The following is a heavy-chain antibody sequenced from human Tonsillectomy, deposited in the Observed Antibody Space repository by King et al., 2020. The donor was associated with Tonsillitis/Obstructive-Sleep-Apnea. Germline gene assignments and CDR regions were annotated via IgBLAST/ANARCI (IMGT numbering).Heavy chain of an antibody. CDR3: SRGGVGSRGDVDY. Sequence: QLVQSGAEVKKPGASVKVSCKASGYTFTSYAMHWVRQAPGQRLEWMGWINAGNGNTKYSQKFQGRITITRDTSASTAYMELSSLRSEDTAVYYCSRGGVGSRGDVDYWGQGTLVTVSS. J-gene: IGHJ4*02. V-gene: IGHV1-3*01. D-gene: IGHD3-10*01. CDR1: GYTFTSYA. CDR2: INAGNGNT.